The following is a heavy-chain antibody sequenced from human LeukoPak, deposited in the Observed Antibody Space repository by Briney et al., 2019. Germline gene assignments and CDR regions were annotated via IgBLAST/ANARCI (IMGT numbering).Heavy chain of an antibody. CDR1: GFTFDDYA. CDR2: ISWNSGSI. V-gene: IGHV3-9*01. CDR3: ANEPSGDYYYCYIDG. J-gene: IGHJ6*03. D-gene: IGHD1-14*01. Sequence: GRSLRLSCAASGFTFDDYAMNWVRQAPGKGLEWVSGISWNSGSICYADSVKGRFTISSDNAKNSLYLQMNSLRAEDTALYYFANEPSGDYYYCYIDGWGRGATV.